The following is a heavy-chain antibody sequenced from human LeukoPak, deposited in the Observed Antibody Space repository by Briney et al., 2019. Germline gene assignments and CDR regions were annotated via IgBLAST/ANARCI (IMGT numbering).Heavy chain of an antibody. Sequence: PGGSLRLSCAASGFTFSSYAMSWVRQAPGKGLEWVSAISGSGGSTYYADSVKGRFTISRDNFKNTLYLQMNSLRAEDTAVYYCAKGDSSGWYGPYFDYWGQGTLVTVSS. CDR1: GFTFSSYA. CDR2: ISGSGGST. D-gene: IGHD6-19*01. CDR3: AKGDSSGWYGPYFDY. V-gene: IGHV3-23*01. J-gene: IGHJ4*02.